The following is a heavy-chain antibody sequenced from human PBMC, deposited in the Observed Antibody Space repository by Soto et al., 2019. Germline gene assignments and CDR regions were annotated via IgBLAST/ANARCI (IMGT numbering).Heavy chain of an antibody. CDR2: IYHSGTT. V-gene: IGHV4-4*02. Sequence: QVQLQESGPGLVEPSGTLSLTCAVSGTSISNSNWWSWVRQSPGKGLEWIGEIYHSGTTNCNPSLKSRLTISVDKSKNQCFLRLTSVTAADTAVYYCAVPGAGDFDYWGQGTLVTVSS. J-gene: IGHJ4*02. CDR1: GTSISNSNW. D-gene: IGHD6-13*01. CDR3: AVPGAGDFDY.